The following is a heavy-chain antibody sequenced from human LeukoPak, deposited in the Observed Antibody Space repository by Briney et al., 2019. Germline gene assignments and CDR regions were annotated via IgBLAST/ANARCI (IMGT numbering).Heavy chain of an antibody. CDR3: ARTRDVRGVTPYYYYGMDV. V-gene: IGHV3-11*06. CDR1: GFIFSDYY. Sequence: GGSLRLSCAASGFIFSDYYMTWIRQAPGKGLEFISFISSSGSYTNSADSVKGRFTISRDNAKNSLYLQMNSLRAEDTAVYYCARTRDVRGVTPYYYYGMDVWGQGTTVTVSS. CDR2: ISSSGSYT. D-gene: IGHD3-10*02. J-gene: IGHJ6*02.